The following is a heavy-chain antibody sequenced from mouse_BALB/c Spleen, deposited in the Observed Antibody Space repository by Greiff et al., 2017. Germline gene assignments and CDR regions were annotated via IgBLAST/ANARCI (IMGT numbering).Heavy chain of an antibody. V-gene: IGHV5-6-3*01. CDR1: GFTFSSYG. CDR2: INSNGGST. J-gene: IGHJ2*01. CDR3: ARALYYGYLDY. Sequence: EVHLVESGGGLVQPGGSLKLSCAASGFTFSSYGMSWVRQTPDKRLELVATINSNGGSTYYPDSVKGRFTISRDNAKNTLYLQMSSLKSEDTAMYYCARALYYGYLDYWGQGTTLTVSS. D-gene: IGHD2-1*01.